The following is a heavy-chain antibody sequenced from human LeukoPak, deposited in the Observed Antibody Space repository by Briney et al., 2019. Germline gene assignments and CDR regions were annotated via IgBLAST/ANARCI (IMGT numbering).Heavy chain of an antibody. Sequence: SVKVSCKASGGTFSSYAISWVRQAPGQGLEWMGGIIPIFGTANYAQKFQGRVTITADESTSTAYMELSSLRSEDTAVYYCASTAKEYSSSTDPYYYMDVWGKGTTVTVSS. V-gene: IGHV1-69*13. CDR1: GGTFSSYA. J-gene: IGHJ6*03. CDR3: ASTAKEYSSSTDPYYYMDV. D-gene: IGHD6-6*01. CDR2: IIPIFGTA.